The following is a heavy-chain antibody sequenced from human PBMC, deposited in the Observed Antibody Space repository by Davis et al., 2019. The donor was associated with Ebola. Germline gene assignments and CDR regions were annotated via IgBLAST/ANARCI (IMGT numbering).Heavy chain of an antibody. J-gene: IGHJ4*02. CDR2: ISGSGGST. V-gene: IGHV3-23*01. CDR3: ASGEVVVKPIDY. D-gene: IGHD2-15*01. Sequence: ETLSLTCTVSGGSISSYYWSWVRQAPRKGLEWVSAISGSGGSTYYADSVKGRFTISRDNSKNTLYLQMNSLRAEDTAVYYCASGEVVVKPIDYWGQGTLVTVSS. CDR1: GGSISSYY.